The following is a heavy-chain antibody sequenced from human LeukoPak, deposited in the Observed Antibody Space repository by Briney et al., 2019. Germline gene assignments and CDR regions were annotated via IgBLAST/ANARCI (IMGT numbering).Heavy chain of an antibody. CDR1: GFTFSSYA. J-gene: IGHJ4*02. CDR3: AKDASIVGANFDY. CDR2: ISGSGGST. V-gene: IGHV3-23*01. D-gene: IGHD1-26*01. Sequence: HPGGSLRLSCAASGFTFSSYAMSWVRQAPGTGLEWVSAISGSGGSTYYADSVKGRFTISRDNSKNTLYLQMNSLRAEDTAVYYCAKDASIVGANFDYWGQGTLVTVSS.